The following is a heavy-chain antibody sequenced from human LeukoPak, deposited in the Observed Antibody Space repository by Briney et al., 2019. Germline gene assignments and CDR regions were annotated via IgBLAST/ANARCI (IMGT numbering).Heavy chain of an antibody. D-gene: IGHD6-13*01. Sequence: GESLRLSCAASGFPFSSYNMDWVRQAPVRGLEWVSYISRSSNTIYYTDSVKGRFTISRDNTKNSLYLQMNSLRADDTAVYYCARDGEAAGNMDHWGQGILVTVSS. CDR1: GFPFSSYN. J-gene: IGHJ4*02. CDR3: ARDGEAAGNMDH. CDR2: ISRSSNTI. V-gene: IGHV3-48*04.